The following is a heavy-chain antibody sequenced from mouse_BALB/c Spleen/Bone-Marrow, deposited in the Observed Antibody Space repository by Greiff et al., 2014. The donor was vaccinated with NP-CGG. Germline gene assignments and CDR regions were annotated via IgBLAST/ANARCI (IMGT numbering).Heavy chain of an antibody. Sequence: QVQLQQSGPGLVAPSQSLSITCTVSGFSFTNYGVHWVRQPPGQGLEWLGVIWADRSKNYNSALMSRQSISKDNSKSQVFSKMNSLQNYDTAMYYCARITTATGAMDYWGQGTSVTVSS. J-gene: IGHJ4*01. D-gene: IGHD1-2*01. CDR1: GFSFTNYG. CDR2: IWADRSK. V-gene: IGHV2-9*02. CDR3: ARITTATGAMDY.